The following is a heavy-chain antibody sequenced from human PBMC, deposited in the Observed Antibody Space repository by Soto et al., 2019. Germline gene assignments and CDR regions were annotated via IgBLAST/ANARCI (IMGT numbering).Heavy chain of an antibody. Sequence: ASETLSPTCTVSGGFIITGDYYWSLIRQSPRKGLDWIGNIYYSGSTYFKPSLQSRVTISLDTSENQFSLRLSSLTAADAAVYYCARDRYYGSGTVYNFYYGMDVWGQGTTVTVSS. CDR1: GGFIITGDYY. D-gene: IGHD3-10*01. CDR3: ARDRYYGSGTVYNFYYGMDV. CDR2: IYYSGST. V-gene: IGHV4-30-4*01. J-gene: IGHJ6*02.